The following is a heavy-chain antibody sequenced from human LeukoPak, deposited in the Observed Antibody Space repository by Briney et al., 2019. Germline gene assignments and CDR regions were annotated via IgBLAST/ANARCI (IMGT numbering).Heavy chain of an antibody. D-gene: IGHD1-26*01. Sequence: SETLSLTCAVYGGSFSDYSWTWIRQPPGKGLEWIGEINHSGSTSYNPSLKSRVTISVDTSKNQFSLKLSSVTAADTAVYYCARASEVGATTFDYWGQGTLVTVSS. J-gene: IGHJ4*02. CDR2: INHSGST. CDR1: GGSFSDYS. V-gene: IGHV4-34*01. CDR3: ARASEVGATTFDY.